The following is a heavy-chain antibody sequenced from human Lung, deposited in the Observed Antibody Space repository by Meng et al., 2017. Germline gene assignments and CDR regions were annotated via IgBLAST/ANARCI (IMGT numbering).Heavy chain of an antibody. V-gene: IGHV4-30-4*01. CDR3: ARGQKGYFDL. J-gene: IGHJ2*01. Sequence: QVQLQESGPGLVKPSQTRSLTCTVSGGSISSSNYYWSWIRQPPGKGLEWSGHIYNSGSTYYNPSLKSRITTSVDTSKNQFSLKLSSVTAADTAVYYCARGQKGYFDLWGRGTLVTVSS. CDR2: IYNSGST. CDR1: GGSISSSNYY.